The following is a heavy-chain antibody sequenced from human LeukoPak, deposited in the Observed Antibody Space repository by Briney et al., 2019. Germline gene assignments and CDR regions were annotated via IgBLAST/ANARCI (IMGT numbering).Heavy chain of an antibody. Sequence: ASVKVSCKASGGTSSSYTISWVRQAPGQGLEWMGRIIPILGIANYAQKFQGRVTITADKSTSTAYMELSSLRSQDTAVYYCARPYYYDSSGYQDYRGQGTLVTVSS. CDR2: IIPILGIA. J-gene: IGHJ4*02. V-gene: IGHV1-69*02. CDR1: GGTSSSYT. CDR3: ARPYYYDSSGYQDY. D-gene: IGHD3-22*01.